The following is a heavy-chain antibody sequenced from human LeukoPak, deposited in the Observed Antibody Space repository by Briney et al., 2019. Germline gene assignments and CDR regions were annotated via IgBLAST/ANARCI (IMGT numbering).Heavy chain of an antibody. J-gene: IGHJ4*02. D-gene: IGHD3-22*01. V-gene: IGHV3-11*04. Sequence: SCKVSGYTLTELSMHWVRQAPGKGLEWVSYISSSGSTIYYADSVKGRFTISRDNAKNSLYLQMNSLRAEDTAVYYCARELPYYDSSGYYHTFDYWGQGTLVTVSS. CDR2: ISSSGSTI. CDR3: ARELPYYDSSGYYHTFDY. CDR1: GYTLTELS.